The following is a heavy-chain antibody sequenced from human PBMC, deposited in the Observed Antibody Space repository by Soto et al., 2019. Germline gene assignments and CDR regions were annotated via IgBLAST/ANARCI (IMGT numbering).Heavy chain of an antibody. V-gene: IGHV4-34*01. D-gene: IGHD2-21*01. CDR3: ARVRLNPLWQYYYYGMDV. Sequence: SSETQPLTCAVDGGSFSCYYWRWIRQPPGKGLEWIGEINHSGSTNYNPSLKSRVTISVDTSKNQFSLKLSSVTAADTAVYYCARVRLNPLWQYYYYGMDVWGQGTTVTVSS. CDR1: GGSFSCYY. CDR2: INHSGST. J-gene: IGHJ6*02.